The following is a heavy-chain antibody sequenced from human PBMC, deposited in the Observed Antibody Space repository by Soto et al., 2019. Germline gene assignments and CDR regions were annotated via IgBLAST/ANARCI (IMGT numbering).Heavy chain of an antibody. CDR2: IYYSGST. CDR3: ARQPSIAAAGTRGWFDP. V-gene: IGHV4-39*01. Sequence: QLQLQESGPGLVKPSETLSLTCTVSGGSISSSSYYWGWIRQPPGKGLEWIGSIYYSGSTYYNPSLKSRVTISVDTSKNQFSLKLSSVTAADTAVYYCARQPSIAAAGTRGWFDPWGQGTLVTVSS. J-gene: IGHJ5*02. D-gene: IGHD6-13*01. CDR1: GGSISSSSYY.